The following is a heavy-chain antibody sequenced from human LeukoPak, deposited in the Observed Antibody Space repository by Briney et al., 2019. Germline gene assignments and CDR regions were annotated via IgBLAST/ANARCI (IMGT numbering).Heavy chain of an antibody. D-gene: IGHD4-17*01. CDR2: IIPIFGTA. V-gene: IGHV1-69*13. Sequence: SVKVSCKASGGTFSSYAISGVRQAPGQGLEWMGGIIPIFGTANYAQKFQGRVTITADESTSTAYLELSRLRSEDTAVYYCARMSYGDYEFDYWGQGTLVTVSS. CDR3: ARMSYGDYEFDY. J-gene: IGHJ4*02. CDR1: GGTFSSYA.